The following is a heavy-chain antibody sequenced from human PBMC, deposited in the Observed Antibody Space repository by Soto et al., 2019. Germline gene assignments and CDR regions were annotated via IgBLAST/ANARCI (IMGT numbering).Heavy chain of an antibody. V-gene: IGHV1-3*01. CDR2: INAGNGNT. Sequence: ASVKVSCKASGSTFTSYAMHWVRQAPGQRLEWMGWINAGNGNTKYSQKFQGRVTITRDTSASTAYMELSSLRSEDTAVYYCARWDYDILTGSSWFDPWGQGTLVTVSS. CDR1: GSTFTSYA. D-gene: IGHD3-9*01. CDR3: ARWDYDILTGSSWFDP. J-gene: IGHJ5*02.